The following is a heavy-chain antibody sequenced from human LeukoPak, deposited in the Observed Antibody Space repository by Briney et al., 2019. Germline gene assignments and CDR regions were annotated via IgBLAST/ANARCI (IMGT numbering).Heavy chain of an antibody. CDR1: GFTFSSYS. CDR2: ISGGSGSI. D-gene: IGHD6-13*01. CDR3: AKYLAAAAFDY. J-gene: IGHJ4*02. Sequence: GGSLRLSCAASGFTFSSYSMNWVRQAPGKRLEWLSYISGGSGSIIHADSVRGRFAISRDNSKNTLYLQMNSLRAEDTAVYYCAKYLAAAAFDYWGQGTLVTVSS. V-gene: IGHV3-48*01.